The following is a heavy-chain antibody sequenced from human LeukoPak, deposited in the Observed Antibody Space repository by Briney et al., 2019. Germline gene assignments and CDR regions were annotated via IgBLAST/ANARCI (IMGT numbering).Heavy chain of an antibody. CDR2: IYYSGST. J-gene: IGHJ3*02. CDR1: GDSISSYY. D-gene: IGHD6-13*01. V-gene: IGHV4-59*01. CDR3: ARDFSIAAAVGAFDI. Sequence: SETLSLTCTVSGDSISSYYWSWIRQPPGKGLEWIGYIYYSGSTNYNPSLKSRVTISVDTSKNQFSLKLSSVTAADTAVYYCARDFSIAAAVGAFDIWGQGTMVTVSS.